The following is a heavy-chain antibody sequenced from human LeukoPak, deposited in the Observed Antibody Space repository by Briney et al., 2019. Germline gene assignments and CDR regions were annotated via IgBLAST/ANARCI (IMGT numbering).Heavy chain of an antibody. CDR3: AELGITMIGGV. Sequence: GGSLRLSCAASEFTFSSYTMNWVRQAPGKGLEWVSYISSSGSTIYYADSVKGRFTISRDNAKNSLYLQMNSLRAEDTAVYYCAELGITMIGGVWGKGTTVTISS. CDR1: EFTFSSYT. J-gene: IGHJ6*04. CDR2: ISSSGSTI. D-gene: IGHD3-10*02. V-gene: IGHV3-48*04.